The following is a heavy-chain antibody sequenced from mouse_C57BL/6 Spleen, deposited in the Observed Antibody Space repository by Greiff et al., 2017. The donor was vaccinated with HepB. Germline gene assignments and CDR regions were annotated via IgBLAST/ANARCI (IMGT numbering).Heavy chain of an antibody. Sequence: QVQLQQSGAELARPGASVKLSCKASGYTFTSYGISWVKQRTGQGLEWIGEIYPRSGNTYYNEKFKGKATLTADKSSSTAYMELRSLTSEDSAVYFAAREGVYGYDVGLHWYFDVWGTGTTVTVAS. CDR1: GYTFTSYG. J-gene: IGHJ1*03. CDR2: IYPRSGNT. V-gene: IGHV1-81*01. CDR3: AREGVYGYDVGLHWYFDV. D-gene: IGHD2-2*01.